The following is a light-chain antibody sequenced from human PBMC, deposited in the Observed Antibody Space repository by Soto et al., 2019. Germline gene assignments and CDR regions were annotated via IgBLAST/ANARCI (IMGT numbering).Light chain of an antibody. CDR3: SSYAASNNFYFV. J-gene: IGLJ3*02. V-gene: IGLV2-8*01. CDR2: EVT. CDR1: SSDVGGYNY. Sequence: QSALPQPPSASGSPGQSVTISCTGTSSDVGGYNYVSWYQQYPGRAPQLMIYEVTKRPSGVPDRFSGSKSGNTASLTVSGLQAEDEADYYCSSYAASNNFYFVFGGGTKLTVL.